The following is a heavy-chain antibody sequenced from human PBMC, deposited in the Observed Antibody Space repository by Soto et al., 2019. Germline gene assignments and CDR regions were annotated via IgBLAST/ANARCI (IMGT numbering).Heavy chain of an antibody. V-gene: IGHV4-59*01. D-gene: IGHD3-9*01. CDR1: GGSISSYY. CDR3: ARANPELRYFDWLLYPHFDY. CDR2: IYYSGST. J-gene: IGHJ4*02. Sequence: TLSLTCTVSGGSISSYYWSWIRQPPGKGLEWIRYIYYSGSTNYNPSLKSRVTISVDTSKNQFSLKLSSVTAADTAVYYCARANPELRYFDWLLYPHFDYWGQGTLVTVSS.